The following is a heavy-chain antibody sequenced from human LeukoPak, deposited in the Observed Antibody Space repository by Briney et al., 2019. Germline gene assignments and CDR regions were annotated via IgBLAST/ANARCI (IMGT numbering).Heavy chain of an antibody. D-gene: IGHD5-24*01. CDR3: VTQQLAPP. CDR1: VFTYSNYW. CDR2: IKEDGSIE. Sequence: LGGSLRLSCAASVFTYSNYWLSWVRPTPGKGLEWVANIKEDGSIEDYVDSVNGRFTVSRHNAKNSLYLQMNSLRAEDTAVYYCVTQQLAPPWGQGTLVTVSS. J-gene: IGHJ5*02. V-gene: IGHV3-7*01.